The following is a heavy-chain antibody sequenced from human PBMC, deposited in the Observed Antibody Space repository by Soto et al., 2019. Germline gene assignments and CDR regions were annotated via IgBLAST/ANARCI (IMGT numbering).Heavy chain of an antibody. V-gene: IGHV4-39*01. J-gene: IGHJ5*02. D-gene: IGHD3-3*01. Sequence: PSETLSLTCTVSGGSISSSSYYWGWLRQPPGKGLEWIGSIYYSGSTYYNPSLKSRLTISVDTSKNQFSLKLSAVTAADTAVYYCARPNVLRFLEWPNWFDPWGQGTLVTVSS. CDR1: GGSISSSSYY. CDR2: IYYSGST. CDR3: ARPNVLRFLEWPNWFDP.